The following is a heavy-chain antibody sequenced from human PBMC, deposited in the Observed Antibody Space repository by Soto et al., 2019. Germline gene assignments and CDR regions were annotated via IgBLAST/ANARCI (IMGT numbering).Heavy chain of an antibody. CDR2: ISSSSSTI. V-gene: IGHV3-48*02. CDR1: GFTFSSYS. CDR3: ARGAYYYDSSGYYGV. Sequence: EVQLVESGGGLVQPGGSLRLSCAASGFTFSSYSMNWVRQAPGKGLEWVSYISSSSSTIYYADSVKGRFTISRDNAKNSLYLQMNSLRDEDTAVYYCARGAYYYDSSGYYGVWGQGTLVTVSS. D-gene: IGHD3-22*01. J-gene: IGHJ4*02.